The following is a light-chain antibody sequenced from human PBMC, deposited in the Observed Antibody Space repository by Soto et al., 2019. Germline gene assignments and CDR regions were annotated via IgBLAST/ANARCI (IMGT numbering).Light chain of an antibody. CDR3: QQYGISLIT. Sequence: EIVLTQSPGTLSLSPGERASLSCRASQTFSSSYLAWYQQKPGQAPRLLIYGTSSRATDIPDRFSGSGSGTDFTLSISRLEPEDFAVYYCQQYGISLITFGGGTKVEIK. J-gene: IGKJ4*01. CDR2: GTS. CDR1: QTFSSSY. V-gene: IGKV3-20*01.